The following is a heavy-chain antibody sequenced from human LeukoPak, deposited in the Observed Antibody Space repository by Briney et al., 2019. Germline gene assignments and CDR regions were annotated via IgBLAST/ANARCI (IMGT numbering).Heavy chain of an antibody. CDR2: ISSSSTTI. V-gene: IGHV3-48*01. CDR3: ASSYCNGGTCYSTGELDY. Sequence: GGSLRLSCAASGFTFSSYNMNWVRQAPGKGLEWVSYISSSSTTIYYAGSVKGRFTISRDNAKNSLYLQMNSLRAEDTAVYYCASSYCNGGTCYSTGELDYWGQGTLVTVSS. CDR1: GFTFSSYN. D-gene: IGHD2-15*01. J-gene: IGHJ4*02.